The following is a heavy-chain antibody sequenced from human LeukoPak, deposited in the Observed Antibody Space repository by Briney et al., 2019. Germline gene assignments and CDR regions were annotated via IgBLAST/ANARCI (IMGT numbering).Heavy chain of an antibody. V-gene: IGHV3-23*01. D-gene: IGHD3-3*01. Sequence: GGSLRLSCAASGFTLSSYAMSWVRQAPGKGLEWVSSISGSGGSTDYADSVKGRFTISRDNSKNTLYLQMDSLGAEDTAEYYCATMGYDLWSDYWPDYWGQGTLVTVSS. CDR2: ISGSGGST. CDR1: GFTLSSYA. CDR3: ATMGYDLWSDYWPDY. J-gene: IGHJ4*02.